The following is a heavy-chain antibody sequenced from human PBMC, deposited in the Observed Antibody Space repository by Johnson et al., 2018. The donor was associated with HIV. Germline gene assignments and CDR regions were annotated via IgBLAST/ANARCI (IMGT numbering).Heavy chain of an antibody. CDR1: GFTLSTYG. CDR2: LWYAGSNK. V-gene: IGHV3-33*06. Sequence: QVQLVESGGGVVQPGRSLRPSCAASGFTLSTYGMHWVRQAPGQGLEWVAVLWYAGSNKYYADSVKCRFTISRDNSKNTLYLQMYSLGAEDTAVYYCAKDLSYPKTRAFDIWGQGTMVTVSS. J-gene: IGHJ3*02. CDR3: AKDLSYPKTRAFDI. D-gene: IGHD2/OR15-2a*01.